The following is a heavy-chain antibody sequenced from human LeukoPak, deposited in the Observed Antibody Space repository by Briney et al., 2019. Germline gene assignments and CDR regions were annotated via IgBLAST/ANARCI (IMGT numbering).Heavy chain of an antibody. CDR3: ARDERGGLLRYFDWHDYYFDY. J-gene: IGHJ4*02. CDR1: GFTFSSYS. Sequence: GGSLRLSCAASGFTFSSYSMNWVRQAPGKGLEWVSYISSSSSTIYYADSVKGRFTISRDNAKNSLYLQMNSLRAEDTAVYYCARDERGGLLRYFDWHDYYFDYWGQGTLVTVSS. D-gene: IGHD3-9*01. V-gene: IGHV3-48*04. CDR2: ISSSSSTI.